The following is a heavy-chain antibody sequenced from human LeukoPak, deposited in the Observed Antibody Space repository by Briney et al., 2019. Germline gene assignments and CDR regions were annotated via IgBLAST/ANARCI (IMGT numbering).Heavy chain of an antibody. CDR1: GGTFSSYA. V-gene: IGHV1-69*05. D-gene: IGHD5-12*01. CDR3: ASGGLGLMGAFDY. J-gene: IGHJ4*02. Sequence: SVKVSCKASGGTFSSYAISWVRQAPGQGLEWMGGIIPIFGTANYAQKFQGRVTITTDESTSTAYMELSSLRSEDTAVYYCASGGLGLMGAFDYWGQGTLVTVSS. CDR2: IIPIFGTA.